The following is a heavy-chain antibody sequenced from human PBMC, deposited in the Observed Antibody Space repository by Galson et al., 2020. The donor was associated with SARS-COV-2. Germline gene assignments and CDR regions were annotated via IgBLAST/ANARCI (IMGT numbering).Heavy chain of an antibody. J-gene: IGHJ3*02. Sequence: QLGESLKISCAASGFTFSSYGMHWVRQAPGKGLEWVAVIWYDGSNKYYADSVKGRFTISRDNSKNTLYLQMNSLRAEDTAVYYCARDCSSTSCYATGAFDIWGQGTMVTVSS. V-gene: IGHV3-33*01. CDR1: GFTFSSYG. D-gene: IGHD2-2*01. CDR3: ARDCSSTSCYATGAFDI. CDR2: IWYDGSNK.